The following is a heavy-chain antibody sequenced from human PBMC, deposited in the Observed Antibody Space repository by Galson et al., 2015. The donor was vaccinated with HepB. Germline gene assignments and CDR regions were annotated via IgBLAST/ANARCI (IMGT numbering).Heavy chain of an antibody. V-gene: IGHV1-24*01. Sequence: SVKVSCKVSGYTLTELSMHWVRQAPGKGLEWMGGFDPEDGETIYAQKFQGRVTMTEDTSTDTAYMELSSLRSEDTAVYYCATANCSGGSCYLSYWFDPWGQGTLVTVSS. CDR3: ATANCSGGSCYLSYWFDP. CDR1: GYTLTELS. CDR2: FDPEDGET. D-gene: IGHD2-15*01. J-gene: IGHJ5*02.